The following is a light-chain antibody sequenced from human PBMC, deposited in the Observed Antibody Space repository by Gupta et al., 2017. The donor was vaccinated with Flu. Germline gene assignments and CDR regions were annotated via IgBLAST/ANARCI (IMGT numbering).Light chain of an antibody. CDR3: QHKNSLHLT. J-gene: IGKJ2*01. Sequence: ETVLTQSPAFQSVTPGETVTITCRASEGLGSNLHWFQQKPQQSPKLLINYASYDDTGVPSRFSGSGFGTYYTLTINGLEAEDAATYYCQHKNSLHLTFGQGTKVDI. CDR1: EGLGSN. V-gene: IGKV6-21*01. CDR2: YAS.